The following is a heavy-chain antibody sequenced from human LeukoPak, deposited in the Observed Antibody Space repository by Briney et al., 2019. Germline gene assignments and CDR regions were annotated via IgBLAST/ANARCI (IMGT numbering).Heavy chain of an antibody. J-gene: IGHJ4*02. V-gene: IGHV4-59*01. Sequence: SETLSLTCTVSGGSISSSYWSWIRQPPGKGLEWIGYIYYSGITNYNPSLKSRVTISLDTSKNQFSLKLNSVTAADTAVYYRAKEPWNGGYIDYWGQGTLVTVSS. CDR2: IYYSGIT. CDR1: GGSISSSY. D-gene: IGHD1-1*01. CDR3: AKEPWNGGYIDY.